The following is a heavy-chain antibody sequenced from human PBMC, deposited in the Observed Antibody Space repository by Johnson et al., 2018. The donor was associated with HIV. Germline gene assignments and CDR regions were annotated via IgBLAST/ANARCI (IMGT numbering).Heavy chain of an antibody. J-gene: IGHJ3*02. V-gene: IGHV3-15*02. Sequence: VQLVESGVALVKPGGSLRLSCVASGFTFSNAWLSWVRQAAGEGLAWVGRITCETDGGTTDYAASVKGRFTIPRDDSKIPLYLQMNSLKTEDTAVYYCTTDLGLEWSEGNDAFDIWGQGTMVTVSS. D-gene: IGHD3-3*01. CDR1: GFTFSNAW. CDR2: ITCETDGGTT. CDR3: TTDLGLEWSEGNDAFDI.